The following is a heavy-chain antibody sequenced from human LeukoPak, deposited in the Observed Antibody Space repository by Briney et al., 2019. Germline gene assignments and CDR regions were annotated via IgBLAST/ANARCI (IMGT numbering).Heavy chain of an antibody. J-gene: IGHJ3*02. D-gene: IGHD3-16*02. Sequence: SETLSLTCTVSGGSISSGSYYWSWIRQPAGKGLEWIGRIYTSGSTNYNPSLKSRVTISVDTSKNQFSLKLSSVTAADTAVYYCASLPSIMITFGGVIADHDAFDIWGQGTMVTVSS. CDR2: IYTSGST. CDR1: GGSISSGSYY. V-gene: IGHV4-61*02. CDR3: ASLPSIMITFGGVIADHDAFDI.